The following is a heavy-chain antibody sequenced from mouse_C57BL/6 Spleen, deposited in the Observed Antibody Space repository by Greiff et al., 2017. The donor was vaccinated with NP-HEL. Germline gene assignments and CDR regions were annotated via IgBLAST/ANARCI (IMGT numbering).Heavy chain of an antibody. CDR2: IRNQANGYTT. V-gene: IGHV7-3*01. CDR3: ARSPQLGRAFAY. J-gene: IGHJ3*01. D-gene: IGHD4-1*02. CDR1: GFTFTDYY. Sequence: EVKVVESGGGLVQPGGSLSLSCAASGFTFTDYYISWVRQPPGKALEWLGFIRNQANGYTTEYSASVKGRFTISRDNSPSILYLQMNALRAEDSATYYCARSPQLGRAFAYWGQGTLVTVSA.